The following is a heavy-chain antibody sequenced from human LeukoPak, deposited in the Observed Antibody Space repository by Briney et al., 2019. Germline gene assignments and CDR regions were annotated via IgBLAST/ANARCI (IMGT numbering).Heavy chain of an antibody. D-gene: IGHD3-10*01. CDR1: GFAFTTYG. J-gene: IGHJ4*02. Sequence: GGSLRLSCAASGFAFTTYGIHWVRQAPGKGLEWVSVLYSDGTTYYADSVKGRFTISRDNSKNTLYLQMNSLRAEDTAVYYCVRGMGVSMLYYFDYWGQGTLVTVSS. V-gene: IGHV3-NL1*01. CDR3: VRGMGVSMLYYFDY. CDR2: LYSDGTT.